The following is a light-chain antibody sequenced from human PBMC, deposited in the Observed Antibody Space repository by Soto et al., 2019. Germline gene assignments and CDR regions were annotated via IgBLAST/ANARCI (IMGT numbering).Light chain of an antibody. CDR3: QAWDSSTHYV. CDR2: QDS. CDR1: KLGDKY. Sequence: SYELTQPPSVPVSPGQTASITCSGDKLGDKYARWYQQKPGQSPVLVIYQDSKRPSGIPERFSGSNSGNTATLTISGTQAMDEADYYCQAWDSSTHYVFGTGTKLTVL. J-gene: IGLJ1*01. V-gene: IGLV3-1*01.